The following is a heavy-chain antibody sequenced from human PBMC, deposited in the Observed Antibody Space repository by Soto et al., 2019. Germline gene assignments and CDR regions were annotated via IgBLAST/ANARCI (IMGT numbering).Heavy chain of an antibody. CDR2: VAAKNENYVT. Sequence: EVQLVESGGGLVQPGGSLKLSCAASGYTFSDTALHWVRQASGKGLEWVARVAAKNENYVTTYAASVQGRFSLYSDDSKKSAYLLMNSLKTEDTAIYYCRKYSGSSTSPAALGQGTLVTFSS. D-gene: IGHD1-26*01. CDR3: RKYSGSSTSPAA. V-gene: IGHV3-73*02. CDR1: GYTFSDTA. J-gene: IGHJ5*02.